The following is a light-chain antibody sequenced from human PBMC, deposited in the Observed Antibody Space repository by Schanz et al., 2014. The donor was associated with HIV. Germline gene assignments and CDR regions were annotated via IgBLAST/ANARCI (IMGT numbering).Light chain of an antibody. CDR1: QSLSSKY. J-gene: IGKJ2*01. CDR2: GAF. CDR3: KQYSSPPFA. Sequence: EIVVTQSPGTLSLSPGEGATLSCRASQSLSSKYLAWFQQKPGQTPRLLIYGAFRRATGIPDRFSGSGSGTEFPLTISRLEPEDFAVYYGKQYSSPPFAFGQGTKVEIK. V-gene: IGKV3-20*01.